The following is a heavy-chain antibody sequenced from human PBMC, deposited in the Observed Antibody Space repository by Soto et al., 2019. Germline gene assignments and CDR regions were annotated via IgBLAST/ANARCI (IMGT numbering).Heavy chain of an antibody. J-gene: IGHJ6*02. CDR1: GFTFSSYG. CDR3: ARGEGFGESYGMDV. Sequence: GGSLRLSCAASGFTFSSYGMHWVRQAPGKGLEWVAVIWYDGSNKYCADSVKGRFTISRDNSKNTLYLQMNSLRAEDTAVYYCARGEGFGESYGMDVWGQGTTVTVSS. CDR2: IWYDGSNK. D-gene: IGHD3-10*01. V-gene: IGHV3-33*01.